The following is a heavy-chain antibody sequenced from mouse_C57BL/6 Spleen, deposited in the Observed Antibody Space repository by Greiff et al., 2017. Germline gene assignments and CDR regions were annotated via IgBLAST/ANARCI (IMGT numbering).Heavy chain of an antibody. CDR3: TGGKGCDY. V-gene: IGHV6-3*01. Sequence: EVQGVESGGGLVQPGGSMKLSCVASGFTFSNYWMNWVRQSPEKGLEWVAQIRLKSDNYATHYAESVKGRFTISRDDSKSSVYLQMNNLRAEDTGIYYCTGGKGCDYWGQGTTLTVSS. D-gene: IGHD3-2*02. CDR1: GFTFSNYW. CDR2: IRLKSDNYAT. J-gene: IGHJ2*01.